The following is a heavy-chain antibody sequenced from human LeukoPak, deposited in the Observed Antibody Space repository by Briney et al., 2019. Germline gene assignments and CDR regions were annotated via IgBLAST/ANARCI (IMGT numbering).Heavy chain of an antibody. CDR2: ISSSSSYI. Sequence: GGSLRLSCAASGFTFSSYSMNWVRQAPGKGLELVSSISSSSSYIYYADSVKGRFTISRDNAKNSLYLQMNSLRAEDTAVYYCARVRGGYLIDYWGQGTLVTVSS. D-gene: IGHD5-12*01. V-gene: IGHV3-21*01. J-gene: IGHJ4*02. CDR3: ARVRGGYLIDY. CDR1: GFTFSSYS.